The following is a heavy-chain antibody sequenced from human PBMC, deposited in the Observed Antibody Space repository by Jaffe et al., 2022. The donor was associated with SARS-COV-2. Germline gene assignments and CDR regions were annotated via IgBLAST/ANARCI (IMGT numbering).Heavy chain of an antibody. CDR3: AKVRPDYSEYYVMDV. D-gene: IGHD2-21*01. CDR2: IGGSGGTT. CDR1: GLIFSNYA. Sequence: EVQLLESGGGLVQPGGSLRLSCEASGLIFSNYAMTWVRQAPGKGLQWVAFIGGSGGTTKYADSVKGRFSISRDNSKSTLFLQMDNLRAEDTAVYHCAKVRPDYSEYYVMDVWGQGTTVTVSS. J-gene: IGHJ6*02. V-gene: IGHV3-23*01.